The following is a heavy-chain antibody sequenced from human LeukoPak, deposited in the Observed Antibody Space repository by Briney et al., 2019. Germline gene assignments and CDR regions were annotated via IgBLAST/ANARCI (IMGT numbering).Heavy chain of an antibody. J-gene: IGHJ4*02. V-gene: IGHV4-31*03. CDR3: ARGGNRLGGFYFDY. CDR2: IHHSGRS. Sequence: PSETLSLTCTVSADSLSSGGHYWAWIRQLPGKGLESIGFIHHSGRSRHNPSLKDRVAISVDTSRKQFALKLSSVTAADTAMYYCARGGNRLGGFYFDYWGQGIQVIVSS. CDR1: ADSLSSGGHY.